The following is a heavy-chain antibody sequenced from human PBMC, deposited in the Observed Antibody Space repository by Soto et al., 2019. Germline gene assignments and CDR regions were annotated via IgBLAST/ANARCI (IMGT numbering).Heavy chain of an antibody. V-gene: IGHV4-31*03. CDR1: GGSISSGGYY. J-gene: IGHJ4*02. Sequence: QVQLQESGPGLVKPSQTLSLTCTVSGGSISSGGYYWSWIRQHPGKGLEWIGYIYYSGRTYHNPSLKSRATISVDTSKNQFSLKLSSVTAADTAVYYCARAYSSSSGDYFDYWGQGTLVTISS. CDR3: ARAYSSSSGDYFDY. CDR2: IYYSGRT. D-gene: IGHD6-6*01.